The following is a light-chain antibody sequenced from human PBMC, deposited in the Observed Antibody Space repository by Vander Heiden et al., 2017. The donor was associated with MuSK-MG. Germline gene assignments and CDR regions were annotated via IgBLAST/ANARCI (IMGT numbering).Light chain of an antibody. Sequence: QSVLTHPPSASGTPGPRVTISCSGSSSHLGSTTVNWYQQLPGTAPKLLMYRNNQQPSGVPDRFSGSKSGTSASLAISGLQSEDEADYYCAAWDDSLNGVVFGGGTKLTVL. V-gene: IGLV1-44*01. CDR1: SSHLGSTT. J-gene: IGLJ2*01. CDR3: AAWDDSLNGVV. CDR2: RNN.